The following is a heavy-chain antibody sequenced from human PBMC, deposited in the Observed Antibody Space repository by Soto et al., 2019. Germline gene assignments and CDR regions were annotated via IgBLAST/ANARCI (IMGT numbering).Heavy chain of an antibody. V-gene: IGHV1-69*01. CDR1: GGTFSSYA. J-gene: IGHJ6*02. CDR2: IIPIFGTA. CDR3: ARVYSYGRQYYYGMYG. Sequence: SVNVACTASGGTFSSYAISWVRQAPGQGLEWLGGIIPIFGTANYAQKFQGRVTITADESTSTAYMELSSLRSEDTAVYYCARVYSYGRQYYYGMYGCGQGTTVTVS. D-gene: IGHD5-18*01.